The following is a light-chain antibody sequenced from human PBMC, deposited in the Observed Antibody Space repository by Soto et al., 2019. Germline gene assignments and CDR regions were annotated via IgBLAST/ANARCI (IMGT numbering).Light chain of an antibody. J-gene: IGKJ1*01. V-gene: IGKV3-11*01. Sequence: EIVLTQSPAPLSLSPGARATLSCRASQSVSSYLAWYQQKPGQAPRLLIYDASNRATGIPARFSGSGSGTDFTLTISSLEPEDFAVYYCQQRSNWPQFGQGTKVEIK. CDR2: DAS. CDR1: QSVSSY. CDR3: QQRSNWPQ.